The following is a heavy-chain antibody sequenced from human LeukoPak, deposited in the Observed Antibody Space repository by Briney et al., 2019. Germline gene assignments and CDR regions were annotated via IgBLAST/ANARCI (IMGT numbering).Heavy chain of an antibody. CDR3: ARLVGYYSRGSCYHFDY. CDR1: AGSISSSDDY. Sequence: SETLSLTCTVSAGSISSSDDYWCWIRQPPGKGLEWIGYIYYSGTTYYNPSLKSRASISVDTSKNQFSLKLSSVTAADSALYFCARLVGYYSRGSCYHFDYWGQGSLVTVSS. V-gene: IGHV4-30-4*01. J-gene: IGHJ4*02. CDR2: IYYSGTT. D-gene: IGHD2-15*01.